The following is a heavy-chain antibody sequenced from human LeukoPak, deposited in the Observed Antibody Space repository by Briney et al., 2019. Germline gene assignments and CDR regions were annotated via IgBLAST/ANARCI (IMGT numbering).Heavy chain of an antibody. CDR2: IYTSGST. D-gene: IGHD2-15*01. Sequence: SQTLSLTCTVSGGSISSGSYYWSWIRQPAGKGLEWIGRIYTSGSTNYNPSLKSRVTISVDTSKNQFSLKLSSVTAADTAVYYCARGPPLYCSGGSCFSIEDYYYYYGMDVWGQGTTVTVSS. V-gene: IGHV4-61*02. CDR3: ARGPPLYCSGGSCFSIEDYYYYYGMDV. CDR1: GGSISSGSYY. J-gene: IGHJ6*02.